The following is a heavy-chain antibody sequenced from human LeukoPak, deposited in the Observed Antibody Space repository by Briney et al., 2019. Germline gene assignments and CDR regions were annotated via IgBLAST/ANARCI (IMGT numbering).Heavy chain of an antibody. Sequence: GGSLRLSCAASGFTFSSYWMSWVRQAPGKGLEWVANIKQDGSEKYYVDSVKGRFTISRDNAKNSLYLQMNSLRAEDTAVYYCARGTYYDFWSGYYGVPETDAFDIWGQGTMVTVSS. CDR3: ARGTYYDFWSGYYGVPETDAFDI. CDR1: GFTFSSYW. J-gene: IGHJ3*02. D-gene: IGHD3-3*01. V-gene: IGHV3-7*01. CDR2: IKQDGSEK.